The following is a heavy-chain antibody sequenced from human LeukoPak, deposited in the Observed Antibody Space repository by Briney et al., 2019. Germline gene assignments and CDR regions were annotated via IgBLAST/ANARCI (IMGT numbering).Heavy chain of an antibody. CDR3: ARAQLNLVVDFGMDV. CDR2: ISAYNGDT. CDR1: GYPFTSYY. D-gene: IGHD2-2*01. J-gene: IGHJ6*02. Sequence: ASVKVSCKASGYPFTSYYINWVRQAPGQGLEWMGWISAYNGDTNYAQNLQGRVTMTTDTSTDTAYMELRSLRSDDTAVYYCARAQLNLVVDFGMDVWGQGTTVTVSS. V-gene: IGHV1-18*01.